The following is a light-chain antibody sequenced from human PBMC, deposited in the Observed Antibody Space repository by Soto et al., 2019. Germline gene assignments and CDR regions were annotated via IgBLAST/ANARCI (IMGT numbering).Light chain of an antibody. CDR1: QCVSSY. V-gene: IGKV3-11*01. CDR2: DAS. J-gene: IGKJ5*01. CDR3: QQRSNWPPIT. Sequence: EIVLTQSPATLSLSTGERATLSCRASQCVSSYLAWYQQKPGQAPRLLIYDASNRATGIPARFSGSGSGTDFTLTISSLEPEEFAVYYCQQRSNWPPITFGQGTRLEIK.